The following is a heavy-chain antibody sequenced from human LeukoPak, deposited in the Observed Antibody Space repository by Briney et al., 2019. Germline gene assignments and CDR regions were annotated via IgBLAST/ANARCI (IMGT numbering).Heavy chain of an antibody. Sequence: SETLSLTCTVSGGSISSSSYYWGWIRQPPGKGLEWIGSIYYSGSTYYNPSLKSRVTISVDTSKNQFSLKLSSVTAADTAVYYCARHVANYYYMDVWGKGTTVTVSS. J-gene: IGHJ6*03. CDR2: IYYSGST. CDR3: ARHVANYYYMDV. D-gene: IGHD2-21*01. CDR1: GGSISSSSYY. V-gene: IGHV4-39*01.